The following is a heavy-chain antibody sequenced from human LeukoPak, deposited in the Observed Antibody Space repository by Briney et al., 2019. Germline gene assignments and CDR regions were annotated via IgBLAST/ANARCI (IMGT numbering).Heavy chain of an antibody. CDR2: ITPSGGST. Sequence: GASVKVSCKASGYTFTSYYIHWVRQAPGQGLEWMGIITPSGGSTSYAQKFQGRVTMTRDTSTSTVYMELSRLRSDDTAVYYCAAAYSNNWGQGTLVTVSS. V-gene: IGHV1-46*01. J-gene: IGHJ4*02. D-gene: IGHD6-13*01. CDR3: AAAYSNN. CDR1: GYTFTSYY.